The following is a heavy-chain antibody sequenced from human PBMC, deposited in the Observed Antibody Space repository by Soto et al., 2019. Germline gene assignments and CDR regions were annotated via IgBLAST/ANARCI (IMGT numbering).Heavy chain of an antibody. V-gene: IGHV4-34*01. J-gene: IGHJ3*02. CDR2: INHSGST. CDR3: ARSTTGTWALGDAFDI. Sequence: SETLSLTCAVYGGSFSGYYWSWIRQPPGKGLEWIGEINHSGSTNYNPSLKSRVTISVDTSKNQFSLKLSSVTAADTAVYYCARSTTGTWALGDAFDIWGQGTMVTVSS. D-gene: IGHD1-1*01. CDR1: GGSFSGYY.